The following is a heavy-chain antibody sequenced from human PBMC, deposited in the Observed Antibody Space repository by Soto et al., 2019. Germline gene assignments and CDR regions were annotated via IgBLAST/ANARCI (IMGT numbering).Heavy chain of an antibody. CDR3: ARVRTQG. Sequence: EVQLVESGGGLVQPGGSLRLSYAASGFTVSSNYMSWVRQAPGQGLECLSVSDSDGTTYYADSVKGRFTISRHNSKNTLYLQMDSLRAEDTAVYYCARVRTQGWGQGTMVTVSS. CDR2: SDSDGTT. J-gene: IGHJ3*01. CDR1: GFTVSSNY. D-gene: IGHD1-1*01. V-gene: IGHV3-53*04.